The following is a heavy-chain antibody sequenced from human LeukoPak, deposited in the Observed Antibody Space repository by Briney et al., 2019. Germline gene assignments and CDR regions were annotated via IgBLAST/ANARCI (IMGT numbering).Heavy chain of an antibody. J-gene: IGHJ4*02. D-gene: IGHD4-17*01. Sequence: GGTLRLSCVAFGFTFSNYWLSWVRQVPGKGLEWVANIKTDGSDQNYVDSVKGRFTISRDNAKNSLYLQMNGLRVEDTAVYYGANYHEYGNIDYWGQGTQVTVSS. CDR2: IKTDGSDQ. V-gene: IGHV3-7*01. CDR3: ANYHEYGNIDY. CDR1: GFTFSNYW.